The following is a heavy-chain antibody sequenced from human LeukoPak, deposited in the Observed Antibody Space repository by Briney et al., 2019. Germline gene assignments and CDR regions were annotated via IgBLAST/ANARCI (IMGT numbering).Heavy chain of an antibody. CDR2: IIPILGIA. D-gene: IGHD3-22*01. CDR1: GGTFSSYA. Sequence: GASVKVSCKASGGTFSSYAISWVRQAPGQGLEWMGRIIPILGIANYAQKFQGRVTITADKSTSTAYMELSSLRSEDTTVYCCAREASVTMIVVVPAWFDPWGQGTLVTVSS. J-gene: IGHJ5*02. CDR3: AREASVTMIVVVPAWFDP. V-gene: IGHV1-69*04.